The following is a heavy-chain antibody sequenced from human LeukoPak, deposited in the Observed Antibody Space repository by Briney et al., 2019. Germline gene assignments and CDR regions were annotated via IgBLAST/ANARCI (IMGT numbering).Heavy chain of an antibody. J-gene: IGHJ4*02. D-gene: IGHD5-12*01. CDR3: VKGRGGYVKYKTFDY. CDR2: IKHDGSEA. CDR1: GFTFSSYW. V-gene: IGHV3-7*01. Sequence: PGGSLRLSCAASGFTFSSYWMSWVRQAPGKGLEWVANIKHDGSEAYYVASVKGRFTISKDKARNSLFLQMNSLRTEDTATYYCVKGRGGYVKYKTFDYWGQGTLVTVSS.